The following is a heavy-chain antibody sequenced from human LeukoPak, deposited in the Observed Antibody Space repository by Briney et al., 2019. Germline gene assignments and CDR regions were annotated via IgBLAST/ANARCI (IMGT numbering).Heavy chain of an antibody. J-gene: IGHJ4*02. Sequence: GGSLRLSCAASGFTVSSNYMSWVRQAPGKGLEWVSVIYSGGSTYYADSVKGRFTISRDNSKNTLYLQMNSLRAEDTAVYYCAREAAGYSSGYDYWGQGTLVTVSS. CDR1: GFTVSSNY. D-gene: IGHD6-19*01. CDR2: IYSGGST. V-gene: IGHV3-53*01. CDR3: AREAAGYSSGYDY.